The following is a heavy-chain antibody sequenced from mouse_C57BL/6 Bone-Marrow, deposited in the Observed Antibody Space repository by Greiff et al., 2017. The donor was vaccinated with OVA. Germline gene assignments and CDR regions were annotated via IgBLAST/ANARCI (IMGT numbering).Heavy chain of an antibody. CDR2: ISYSGST. CDR3: ASQPHYYAMDY. Sequence: EVKVEESGPGLVKPSQSLSLTCTVTGYSITSDYAWNWIRQFPGNKLEWMGYISYSGSTSYNPSLKSRISITRDTSKNQFFLQLNSVTTEDTATYYCASQPHYYAMDYWGQGTSVTVSS. V-gene: IGHV3-2*02. D-gene: IGHD6-1*01. CDR1: GYSITSDYA. J-gene: IGHJ4*01.